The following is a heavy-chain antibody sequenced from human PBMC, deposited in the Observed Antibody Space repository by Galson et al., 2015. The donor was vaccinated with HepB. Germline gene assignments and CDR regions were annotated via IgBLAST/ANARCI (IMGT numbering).Heavy chain of an antibody. V-gene: IGHV3-7*01. CDR1: GFTFSSYW. D-gene: IGHD1-7*01. J-gene: IGHJ3*02. Sequence: SLRLSCAASGFTFSSYWMSWVRQAPGKGLEWVANIKQDGSEKYYVDSVKGRFTISRDNAKNSLYLQMNSLRAEDTAVYYCARDFPSNWNYAGDAFDIWGQGTMVTVSS. CDR3: ARDFPSNWNYAGDAFDI. CDR2: IKQDGSEK.